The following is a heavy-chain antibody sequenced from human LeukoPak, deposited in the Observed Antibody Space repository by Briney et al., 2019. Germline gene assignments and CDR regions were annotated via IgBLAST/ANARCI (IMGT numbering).Heavy chain of an antibody. CDR2: FDPEDGET. V-gene: IGHV1-24*01. Sequence: GASVKVSCKVSGYTLTELSMHWVRQAPGKGLEWMGGFDPEDGETIYAQKFQGRVTMTEDTSTDTAYMELSSLRSEDTAVYYCAINSDGYNWVDAFDIWGQGTMVTVSS. D-gene: IGHD5-12*01. CDR3: AINSDGYNWVDAFDI. J-gene: IGHJ3*02. CDR1: GYTLTELS.